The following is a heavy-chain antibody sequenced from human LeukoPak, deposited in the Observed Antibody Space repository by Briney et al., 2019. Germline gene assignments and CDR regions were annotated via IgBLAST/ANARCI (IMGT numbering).Heavy chain of an antibody. CDR2: ISSSNNTI. Sequence: GGSLRLSCAASGFTFSSYSMNWVRQAPGKGLEWVSYISSSNNTIYYADSVKGRFTISRDNAKNSLYLQMNSLRDEDTAVYYCARSTYCGGDCYPGLGYWGQGTPVTVSS. J-gene: IGHJ4*02. V-gene: IGHV3-48*02. CDR1: GFTFSSYS. D-gene: IGHD2-21*02. CDR3: ARSTYCGGDCYPGLGY.